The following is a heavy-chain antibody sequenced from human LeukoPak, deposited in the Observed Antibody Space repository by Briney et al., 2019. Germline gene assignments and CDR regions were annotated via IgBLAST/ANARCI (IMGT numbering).Heavy chain of an antibody. D-gene: IGHD5-24*01. V-gene: IGHV3-30-3*01. CDR2: ISYDGSNK. CDR1: GFTFSSYA. Sequence: GGPLRLSCAASGFTFSSYAMHWVRQAPGKGLEWVAAISYDGSNKYYADSVKGRFTISRDNSKNTLYLQMNSLRAEDTAVYYCAREEMATIWSSNRNAFDIWGQGTMVTVSS. J-gene: IGHJ3*02. CDR3: AREEMATIWSSNRNAFDI.